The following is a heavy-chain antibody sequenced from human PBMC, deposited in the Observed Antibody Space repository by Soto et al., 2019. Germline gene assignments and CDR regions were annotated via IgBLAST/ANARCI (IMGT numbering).Heavy chain of an antibody. J-gene: IGHJ6*02. CDR1: GGSISSYY. D-gene: IGHD6-13*01. CDR3: ARDSSPRIAAAGTYGMDV. CDR2: IYYSGST. V-gene: IGHV4-59*01. Sequence: QVQLQESGPGLVKPSETLSLTCTVSGGSISSYYWSWIRQPPGKGLEWIGYIYYSGSTNYNPSLKSRVTISVDTSKHQFSLKLSSVTAADTAVYYCARDSSPRIAAAGTYGMDVWGQGTTVTVSS.